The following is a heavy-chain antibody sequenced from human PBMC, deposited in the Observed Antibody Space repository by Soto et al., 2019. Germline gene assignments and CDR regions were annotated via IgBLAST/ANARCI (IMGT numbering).Heavy chain of an antibody. CDR1: GGSVSSYH. CDR2: IYYTGTT. CDR3: ASASLSRCGDRSWPAWFDP. V-gene: IGHV4-59*06. D-gene: IGHD2-21*01. Sequence: SEALSLARVVSGGSVSSYHCSWVRQFPGKGLEWIGYIYYTGTTYYSPSLESRVAISVDTSQNQFSLKLGAATAADTAVYFCASASLSRCGDRSWPAWFDPWGHGTLVTVPS. J-gene: IGHJ5*02.